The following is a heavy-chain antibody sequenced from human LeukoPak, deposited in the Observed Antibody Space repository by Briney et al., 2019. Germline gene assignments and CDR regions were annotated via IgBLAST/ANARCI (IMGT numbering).Heavy chain of an antibody. CDR3: ASDYDSSGYNYYYYYYMDV. J-gene: IGHJ6*03. V-gene: IGHV1-2*02. Sequence: ASAKVSCKASGYTFTGYYMHWVRQAPGQGLEWMGWINPNSGGTNYAQKFQGRVTMTRDTSISTAYMELSRLRSDDTAVYYCASDYDSSGYNYYYYYYMDVWGKGTTVTVSS. D-gene: IGHD3-22*01. CDR2: INPNSGGT. CDR1: GYTFTGYY.